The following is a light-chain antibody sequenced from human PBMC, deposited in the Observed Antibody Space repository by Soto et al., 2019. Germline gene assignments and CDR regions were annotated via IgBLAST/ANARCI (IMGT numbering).Light chain of an antibody. CDR1: QGISSY. V-gene: IGKV1-8*01. Sequence: AIRMTPSPSSFSASKGDRVTINCRASQGISSYLAWYQQKPGKAPKLLIYAASTLQSGVPSRFSGSGSGTDFTLTISCLQSEDFATYYCQQYYSYPFTFGPGTKVDIK. CDR2: AAS. CDR3: QQYYSYPFT. J-gene: IGKJ3*01.